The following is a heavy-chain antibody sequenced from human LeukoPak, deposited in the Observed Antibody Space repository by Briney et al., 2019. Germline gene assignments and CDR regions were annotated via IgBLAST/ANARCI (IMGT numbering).Heavy chain of an antibody. J-gene: IGHJ4*02. Sequence: SQTLSLTCTVSGVSISSGDYYWSWLRQPPGKGLEWIGYIYYSGSTYYNPSLKSRVTISVDTSKNQFSLKLSSVTAADTAVYYCARIRRDGYNIDYWGQGTLVTVSS. D-gene: IGHD5-24*01. V-gene: IGHV4-30-4*01. CDR1: GVSISSGDYY. CDR2: IYYSGST. CDR3: ARIRRDGYNIDY.